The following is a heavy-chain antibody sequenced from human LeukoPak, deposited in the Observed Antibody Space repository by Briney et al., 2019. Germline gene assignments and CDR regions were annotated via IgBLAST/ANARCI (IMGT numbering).Heavy chain of an antibody. CDR1: GYTFTSYD. Sequence: ASVKVSCTASGYTFTSYDINWVRQATGQGLEWMGWMNPNSGNTGYAQKFQGRVTITRNTSISTAYMELSSLRSEDTALYYCARGPSCSSISCPYYLDVWGKGTTVTVSS. CDR2: MNPNSGNT. CDR3: ARGPSCSSISCPYYLDV. J-gene: IGHJ6*03. V-gene: IGHV1-8*03. D-gene: IGHD2-2*01.